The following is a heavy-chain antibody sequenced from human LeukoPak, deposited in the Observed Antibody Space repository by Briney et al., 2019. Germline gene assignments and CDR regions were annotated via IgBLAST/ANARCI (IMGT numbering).Heavy chain of an antibody. CDR3: ARQPLFPHRFDP. V-gene: IGHV3-7*04. Sequence: GGSLRLSCAASGFTFSNYWMTWVREAPGKGLEWVANIKHDGGEKYYVDSVKGRFTISRDNAKNSLYLQMNSLRAEDTAVYYCARQPLFPHRFDPWGQGTLVTVSS. J-gene: IGHJ5*02. CDR2: IKHDGGEK. CDR1: GFTFSNYW.